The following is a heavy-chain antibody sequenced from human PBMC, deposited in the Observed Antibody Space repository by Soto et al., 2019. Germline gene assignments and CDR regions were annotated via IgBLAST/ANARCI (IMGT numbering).Heavy chain of an antibody. CDR1: GFSFDEYG. V-gene: IGHV3-20*04. Sequence: EVQLVESGGGVVRPGGSLRLSCAAAGFSFDEYGMSWVHQAPGKGLEWVSGINWNGGRTSYADAVKGRFITSRDNDKNSLYLQMNSLRAEDTALYYCARGFSVYPDGMDVWGQGTTVTVSS. CDR2: INWNGGRT. CDR3: ARGFSVYPDGMDV. J-gene: IGHJ6*02.